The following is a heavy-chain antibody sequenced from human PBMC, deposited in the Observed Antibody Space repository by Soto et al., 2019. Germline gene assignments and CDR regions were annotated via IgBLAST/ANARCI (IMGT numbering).Heavy chain of an antibody. CDR1: EFAFSSCG. D-gene: IGHD5-18*01. CDR3: VSDRGYGHASVPYS. V-gene: IGHV3-30*03. CDR2: ISYDGSLQ. J-gene: IGHJ4*02. Sequence: QAQLVESGGGVVQPGRSLRLSCAASEFAFSSCGRHCVRQAPGTGLEWVAVISYDGSLQHYADSVKGRFTISRDNSKNMVLLQISSLRAEDTAVYYCVSDRGYGHASVPYSWGQGTLVSVSS.